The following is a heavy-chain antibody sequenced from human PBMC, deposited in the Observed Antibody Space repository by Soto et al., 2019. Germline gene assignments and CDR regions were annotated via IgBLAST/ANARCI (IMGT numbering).Heavy chain of an antibody. V-gene: IGHV1-2*02. CDR2: INPNSGAT. D-gene: IGHD2-2*02. CDR3: AKDQGGYMVAGMDV. Sequence: QVQRVQSRAEVKKPGASVNVSCKASGYTFTDYYIYWLRQAPGHGLEWMGWINPNSGATNYAHNFPGRVTMTRDTSIRAAYMELSRLSSDDTAVYYCAKDQGGYMVAGMDVWGQGTTVTVSS. J-gene: IGHJ6*02. CDR1: GYTFTDYY.